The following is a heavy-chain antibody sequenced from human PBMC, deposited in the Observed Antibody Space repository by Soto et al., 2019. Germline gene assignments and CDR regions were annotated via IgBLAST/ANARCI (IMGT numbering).Heavy chain of an antibody. CDR3: SRGILV. CDR2: ISYGVTT. CDR1: GGSMTSGGYC. D-gene: IGHD2-15*01. V-gene: IGHV4-31*03. Sequence: QVQLQESGPGLVKPSQTLSLTCTVSGGSMTSGGYCWNWIRQHPGEGLEWIGCISYGVTTSYNPSLKIRLTISVDTSKNQFSLMLSSVTAADTAVYYWSRGILVWGQGTLITVAS. J-gene: IGHJ1*01.